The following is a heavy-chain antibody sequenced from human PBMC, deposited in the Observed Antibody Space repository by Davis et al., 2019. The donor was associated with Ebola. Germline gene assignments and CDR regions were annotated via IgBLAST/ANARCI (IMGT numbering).Heavy chain of an antibody. CDR2: IQYDGSNK. CDR3: AKDDTPMDA. V-gene: IGHV3-30*02. J-gene: IGHJ6*02. D-gene: IGHD2-2*02. CDR1: GFTFTTYG. Sequence: PGGSLRLSCVASGFTFTTYGMHWVRQAPGKGLEWVTFIQYDGSNKDYADSVKGRFTISRDNSKNTLYLQINSLRPEDTAVYYCAKDDTPMDAWGPGTTVTVSS.